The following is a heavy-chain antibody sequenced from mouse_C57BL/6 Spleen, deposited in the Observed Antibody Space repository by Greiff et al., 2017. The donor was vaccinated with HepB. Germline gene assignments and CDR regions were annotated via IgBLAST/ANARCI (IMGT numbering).Heavy chain of an antibody. V-gene: IGHV1-76*01. CDR1: GYTFTDYY. J-gene: IGHJ1*03. Sequence: QVQLQQSGAELVRPGASVKLSCKASGYTFTDYYINWVKQRPGQGLEWIARIYPGSGNTYYNEKFKGKATLTAEKSSSTAYMQLSSLTSEDSAVYFCARGLGPYWYFDVWGTGTTVTGSS. CDR3: ARGLGPYWYFDV. CDR2: IYPGSGNT.